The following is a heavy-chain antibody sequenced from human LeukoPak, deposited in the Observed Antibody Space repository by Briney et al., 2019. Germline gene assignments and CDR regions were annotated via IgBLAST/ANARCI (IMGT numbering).Heavy chain of an antibody. CDR2: IGTIGDT. D-gene: IGHD3-16*01. V-gene: IGHV3-13*01. CDR3: VRESNAAGGGNLQAFNF. J-gene: IGHJ4*02. CDR1: GFTFSTYD. Sequence: PGGSLRLSCAASGFTFSTYDFHWVRQRTEKGLEWASAIGTIGDTYYADSVRGRFTISREDAKSSLYLQMNSLRDGDTAVYYCVRESNAAGGGNLQAFNFWGQGTLVTVSS.